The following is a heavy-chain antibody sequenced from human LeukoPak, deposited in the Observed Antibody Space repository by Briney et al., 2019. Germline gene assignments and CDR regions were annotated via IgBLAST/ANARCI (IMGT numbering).Heavy chain of an antibody. Sequence: ASVKVSCKASGYTFTSYGISWVRQAPGQGLEWMGWISAYSGDTNYAQKFQGRATMTTDTSTSTAYMELRSLSSDDTAVYYCAMIRGYSGYDAIHYWGQGTLVTVSS. CDR2: ISAYSGDT. CDR1: GYTFTSYG. J-gene: IGHJ4*02. CDR3: AMIRGYSGYDAIHY. D-gene: IGHD5-12*01. V-gene: IGHV1-18*01.